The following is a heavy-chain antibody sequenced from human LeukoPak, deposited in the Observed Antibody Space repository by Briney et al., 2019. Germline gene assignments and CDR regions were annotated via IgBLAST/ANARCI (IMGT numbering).Heavy chain of an antibody. CDR3: ARGGRAGSGYYFSFFDN. Sequence: SQTLSLTGAISGDSVSSNSATWNWIRQSPSRGLEWLGRTYYRSKWYDDCAESVKSRITFNPDTSKNQFSLQLNSVTPEDTAVYYCARGGRAGSGYYFSFFDNWGQGTLVTVSS. D-gene: IGHD5-12*01. V-gene: IGHV6-1*01. J-gene: IGHJ4*02. CDR2: TYYRSKWYD. CDR1: GDSVSSNSAT.